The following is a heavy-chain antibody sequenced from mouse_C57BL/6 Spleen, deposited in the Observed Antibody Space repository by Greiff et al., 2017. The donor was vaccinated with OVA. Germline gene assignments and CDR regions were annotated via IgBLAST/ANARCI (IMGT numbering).Heavy chain of an antibody. Sequence: VQLQQSGPELVKPGASVKISCKASGYSFTSYYIHWVKQRPGKGLEWIGWIYPGSGNTKYNEKFKGKATLTADTSSSTAYMQLSSLTSEDSAVYYCAYGSSPPFAYWGQGTLVTVSA. CDR2: IYPGSGNT. CDR1: GYSFTSYY. CDR3: AYGSSPPFAY. D-gene: IGHD1-1*01. J-gene: IGHJ3*01. V-gene: IGHV1-66*01.